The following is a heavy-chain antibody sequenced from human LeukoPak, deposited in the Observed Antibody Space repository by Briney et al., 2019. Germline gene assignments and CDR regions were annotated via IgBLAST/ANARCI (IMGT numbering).Heavy chain of an antibody. CDR1: GFSFTSYA. V-gene: IGHV3-64*01. J-gene: IGHJ4*02. D-gene: IGHD3-10*01. CDR3: AKAVNSYPSGRPQN. CDR2: ISSDGYSK. Sequence: GGSLRLSCAASGFSFTSYAMHWVRQAPGKGLEYVSAISSDGYSKHYANSVKGRFTISRDISKNTLYLQMGSLRAEDMAVYYCAKAVNSYPSGRPQNWGQGTLVTVSS.